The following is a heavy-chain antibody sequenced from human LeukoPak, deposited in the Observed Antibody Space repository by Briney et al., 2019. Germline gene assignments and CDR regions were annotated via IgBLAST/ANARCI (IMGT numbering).Heavy chain of an antibody. Sequence: GGSLRLSCAASGFTVSSNYMSWVRQAPGKGLEWVSVIYSGGSTYYADSVKGRLTISRDNSKNTLYLQMYSLRAEDTAVYYCARDLGRNGYNSAFDIWGQGTMVTVSS. D-gene: IGHD5-24*01. CDR2: IYSGGST. V-gene: IGHV3-53*01. CDR3: ARDLGRNGYNSAFDI. CDR1: GFTVSSNY. J-gene: IGHJ3*02.